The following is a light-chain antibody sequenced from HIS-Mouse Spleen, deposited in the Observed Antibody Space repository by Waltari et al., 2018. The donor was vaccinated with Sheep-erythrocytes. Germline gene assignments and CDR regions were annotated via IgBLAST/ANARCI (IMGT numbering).Light chain of an antibody. CDR1: QGIRND. CDR3: LQHNSYPRT. Sequence: DIQMTQTPSSLYASVGDLVTITCRASQGIRNDLSWYQQRPGKAPKRLIYAASSLQSGVPSRFSGSGSGTEFTLTISSLQPEDFATYYCLQHNSYPRTFGQGTKVEIK. V-gene: IGKV1-17*01. CDR2: AAS. J-gene: IGKJ1*01.